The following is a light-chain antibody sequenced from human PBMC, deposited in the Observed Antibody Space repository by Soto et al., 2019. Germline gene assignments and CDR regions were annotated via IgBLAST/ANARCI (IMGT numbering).Light chain of an antibody. CDR1: QSVSSSY. CDR2: GAS. J-gene: IGKJ1*01. V-gene: IGKV3-20*01. CDR3: QPYGSSPWT. Sequence: EIVLTQSPGTLSLSPGERATLSCRASQSVSSSYLAWYQQKPGPAPRPLLYGASSRAIGIPDRFSGSGSGTDFTLTISRLEPDDFAVYYCQPYGSSPWTFGQGTKGE.